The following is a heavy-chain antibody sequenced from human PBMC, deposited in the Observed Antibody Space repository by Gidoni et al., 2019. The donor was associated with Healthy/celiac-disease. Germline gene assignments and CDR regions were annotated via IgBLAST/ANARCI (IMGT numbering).Heavy chain of an antibody. V-gene: IGHV3-21*01. Sequence: EVQLVESGGGLVKPGGSLRLSCAASGFTFRSYSMNWVRQAPGKGLEWVSSISSSSSYIYYADSVKGRFTISRDNAKNSLYLQMNSLRAEDTAVYYCARAVDYGDYVEGAFDIWGQGTMVTVSS. CDR1: GFTFRSYS. CDR3: ARAVDYGDYVEGAFDI. J-gene: IGHJ3*02. CDR2: ISSSSSYI. D-gene: IGHD4-17*01.